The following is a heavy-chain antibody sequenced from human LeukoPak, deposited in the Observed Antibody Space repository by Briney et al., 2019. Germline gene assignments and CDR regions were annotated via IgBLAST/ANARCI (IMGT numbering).Heavy chain of an antibody. V-gene: IGHV3-53*01. CDR2: INTGGDT. J-gene: IGHJ4*02. CDR1: GFTFSSNY. D-gene: IGHD6-19*01. CDR3: ARVSTNSNGWYHFDN. Sequence: PGGSLRLSCAASGFTFSSNYMGWVRQGPGKGLEWVSYINTGGDTNHADSVKGRFTISRDNSKNTLYLQMNSLRVEDTAVYFCARVSTNSNGWYHFDNWGQGTLVTVST.